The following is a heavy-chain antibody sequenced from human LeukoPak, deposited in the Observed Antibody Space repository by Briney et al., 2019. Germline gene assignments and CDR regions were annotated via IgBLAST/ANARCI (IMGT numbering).Heavy chain of an antibody. V-gene: IGHV3-23*01. CDR2: VKTYAGDT. J-gene: IGHJ4*02. D-gene: IGHD5-24*01. CDR1: GFMFSNYA. CDR3: AKGQMATILGFDS. Sequence: GGSLRLTCAASGFMFSNYAMSWVRQAPGRGLEWVSAVKTYAGDTYYADSVKGRSTISRDNSKSTVYLQMNSLRAEDSALYYCAKGQMATILGFDSWGQGALVTVSS.